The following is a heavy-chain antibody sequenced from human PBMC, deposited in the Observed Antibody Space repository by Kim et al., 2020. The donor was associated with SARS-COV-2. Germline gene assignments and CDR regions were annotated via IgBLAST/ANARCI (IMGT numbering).Heavy chain of an antibody. CDR3: ARGAGRDGYNSAAFDY. Sequence: GGSLRLSCAASGFTFSSYGMHWVRQAPGKGLEWVAVIWYDGSNKYYADSVKGRFTISRDNSKNTLYLQMNSLRAEDTAVYYCARGAGRDGYNSAAFDYWGQGTLVTVSS. J-gene: IGHJ4*02. V-gene: IGHV3-33*01. D-gene: IGHD5-12*01. CDR1: GFTFSSYG. CDR2: IWYDGSNK.